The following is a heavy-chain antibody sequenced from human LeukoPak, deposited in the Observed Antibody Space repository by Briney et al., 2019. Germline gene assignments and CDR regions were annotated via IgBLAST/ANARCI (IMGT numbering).Heavy chain of an antibody. CDR2: ISWNSGTI. J-gene: IGHJ4*02. CDR3: ARDFLHSSTSRPFDY. Sequence: GGSLRLSCAASGFIFSDHYMDWVRQAPGKGLEWVSGISWNSGTIGYADSVKGRFTISRDNAKNSLYLQMDSLRAEDTTVYYCARDFLHSSTSRPFDYWGQGTLVTVSS. V-gene: IGHV3-69-1*01. CDR1: GFIFSDHY. D-gene: IGHD2-2*01.